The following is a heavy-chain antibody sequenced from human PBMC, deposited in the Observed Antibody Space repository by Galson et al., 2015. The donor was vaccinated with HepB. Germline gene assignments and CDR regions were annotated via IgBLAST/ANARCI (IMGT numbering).Heavy chain of an antibody. CDR1: GGTFSSYA. D-gene: IGHD2-2*01. V-gene: IGHV1-69*04. CDR3: ARDHAGSSTSCYLYYYGMDV. CDR2: IIPILGIA. J-gene: IGHJ6*02. Sequence: SVKVSCKASGGTFSSYAISWVRQAPGQGLEWMGRIIPILGIANYAQKFQGRVTITADKSTSTAYMELSSLRSEDTAVYYCARDHAGSSTSCYLYYYGMDVWGQGTTVTVSS.